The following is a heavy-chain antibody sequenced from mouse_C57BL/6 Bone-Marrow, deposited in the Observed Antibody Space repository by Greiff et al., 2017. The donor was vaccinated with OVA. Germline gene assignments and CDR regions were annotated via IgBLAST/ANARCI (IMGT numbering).Heavy chain of an antibody. Sequence: EVHLVESGAELVRPGASVKLSCTASGFNIKDYYMHWVKQRPEQGLEWIGRIDPEDGDTEYAPKFQGKATMTADTSSNTAYLQLSSLTSEDTAVYYCTPLITTVVAHWYFDVWGTGTTVTVSS. J-gene: IGHJ1*03. CDR2: IDPEDGDT. V-gene: IGHV14-1*01. CDR3: TPLITTVVAHWYFDV. D-gene: IGHD1-1*01. CDR1: GFNIKDYY.